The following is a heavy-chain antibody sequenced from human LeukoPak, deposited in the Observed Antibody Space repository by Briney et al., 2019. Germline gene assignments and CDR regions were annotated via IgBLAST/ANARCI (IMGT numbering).Heavy chain of an antibody. Sequence: ASVKVSCKASGYTFTGYYMHWVRQAPGQGLEWMGRINPNSGGTNYAQKVQGRVTMTRDTSISTAYMELSRLRSDDTAVYYCARGAQASSSWYLDYWGQGTLVTVSS. J-gene: IGHJ4*02. CDR1: GYTFTGYY. CDR3: ARGAQASSSWYLDY. D-gene: IGHD6-13*01. V-gene: IGHV1-2*06. CDR2: INPNSGGT.